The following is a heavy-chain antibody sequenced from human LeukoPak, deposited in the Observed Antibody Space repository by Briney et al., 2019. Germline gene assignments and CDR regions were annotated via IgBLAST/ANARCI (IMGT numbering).Heavy chain of an antibody. CDR3: ARGLLRSGSYLGCFDY. Sequence: GGSLRLSCAASGFTFDDYGMSWVRQAPGKGLEWVSGINWNGGSTGYADPVKGRFTVSRDNAKNSLYLQMNSLRAEDTALYYCARGLLRSGSYLGCFDYWGQGTLVTVSS. V-gene: IGHV3-20*04. CDR2: INWNGGST. CDR1: GFTFDDYG. D-gene: IGHD1-26*01. J-gene: IGHJ4*02.